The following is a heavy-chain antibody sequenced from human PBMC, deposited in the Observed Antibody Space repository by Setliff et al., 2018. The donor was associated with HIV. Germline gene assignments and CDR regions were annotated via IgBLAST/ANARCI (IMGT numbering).Heavy chain of an antibody. CDR1: GYNFVGYG. J-gene: IGHJ4*02. V-gene: IGHV1-18*01. D-gene: IGHD5-12*01. CDR3: ARGATITYYFDY. Sequence: ASVKVSCKASGYNFVGYGINWLRQAPGQGLEWMGWINTYNGNTKYGQKLQGRVTMTTDTSTTTAYMELSSLRSEDTAVYYCARGATITYYFDYWGQGTLVTVSS. CDR2: INTYNGNT.